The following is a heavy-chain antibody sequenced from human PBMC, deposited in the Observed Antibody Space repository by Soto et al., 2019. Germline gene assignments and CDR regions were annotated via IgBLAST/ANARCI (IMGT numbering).Heavy chain of an antibody. CDR1: GFTFSSYG. CDR3: ARSSIAARPRHFDY. D-gene: IGHD6-6*01. CDR2: IWYDGSNK. V-gene: IGHV3-33*01. Sequence: QVQLVESGGGVVQPGRSLRLSCAASGFTFSSYGMHWVRQAPGKGLEWVAVIWYDGSNKYYADSVKGRFTISRDNSKNTLYLQMNSLRAEDTAVYYCARSSIAARPRHFDYWGQGTLVTVSS. J-gene: IGHJ4*02.